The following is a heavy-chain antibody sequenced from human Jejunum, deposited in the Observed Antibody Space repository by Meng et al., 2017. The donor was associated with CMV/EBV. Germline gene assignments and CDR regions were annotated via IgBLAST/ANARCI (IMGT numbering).Heavy chain of an antibody. Sequence: KVAGHTFTDYYMHWVQQAPGKGLEWMGIVDPEDDETIYAERFQGRVTITADASTDTAYMELSSLGSEDTAVYYCAKTRGARLRWFDPWGQGTLVTVSS. V-gene: IGHV1-69-2*01. J-gene: IGHJ5*02. D-gene: IGHD2-21*02. CDR2: VDPEDDET. CDR1: GHTFTDYY. CDR3: AKTRGARLRWFDP.